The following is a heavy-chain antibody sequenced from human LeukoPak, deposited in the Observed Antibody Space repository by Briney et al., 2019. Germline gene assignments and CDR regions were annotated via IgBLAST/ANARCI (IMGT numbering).Heavy chain of an antibody. V-gene: IGHV3-30*04. CDR3: ARGQTTVVTPAHY. CDR2: ISYDGSNK. CDR1: GFTFSSYA. J-gene: IGHJ4*02. D-gene: IGHD4-23*01. Sequence: GGSLRLSCAASGFTFSSYAMHWVRQAPGKGLEWVAVISYDGSNKYYADSVKGRFTISRDNSKNTLYLQMNSLRAEDTAVYYCARGQTTVVTPAHYWAQGTLVTVSS.